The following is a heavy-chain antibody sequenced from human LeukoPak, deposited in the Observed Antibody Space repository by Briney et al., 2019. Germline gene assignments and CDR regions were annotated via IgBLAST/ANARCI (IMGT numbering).Heavy chain of an antibody. J-gene: IGHJ4*02. V-gene: IGHV3-48*04. CDR1: GFTFNDYS. Sequence: GGSLRLSCAASGFTFNDYSMNWVRQAPGKGLEWVSYISSSSSTRYNVDSVKGRFTISRENAKNSLYLQMNSLRVEDTAVYYCARLDGWGQGTLVTVSS. CDR2: ISSSSSTR. CDR3: ARLDG.